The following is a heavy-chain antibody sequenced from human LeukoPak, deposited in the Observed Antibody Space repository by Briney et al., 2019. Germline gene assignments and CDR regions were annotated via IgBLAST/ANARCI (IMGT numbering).Heavy chain of an antibody. Sequence: SETLSLTCTVSGGSISSYYWSWIRQPPGKGLEWIGYIYYSGSTNYNPSLKSRVTMSLDTSKDRFSLKLTSVTAADTAVYYCARAEEGSYYFDYWGQGTLVTVSS. CDR2: IYYSGST. D-gene: IGHD1-26*01. V-gene: IGHV4-59*12. CDR3: ARAEEGSYYFDY. CDR1: GGSISSYY. J-gene: IGHJ4*02.